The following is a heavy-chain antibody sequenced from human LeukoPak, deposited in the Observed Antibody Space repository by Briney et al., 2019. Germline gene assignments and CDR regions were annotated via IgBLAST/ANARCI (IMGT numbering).Heavy chain of an antibody. CDR3: AKSPSVEYSYGRGGLFDY. CDR2: IKSKTDGGTT. Sequence: GGSLRLSCAASGFTFSNAWMSWVRQAPGKGLEWVGRIKSKTDGGTTDYAAPVKGRFTISRDNSKNTLYLQMNSLRAEDTAVYYCAKSPSVEYSYGRGGLFDYWGQGTLVTVSS. V-gene: IGHV3-15*01. D-gene: IGHD5-18*01. J-gene: IGHJ4*02. CDR1: GFTFSNAW.